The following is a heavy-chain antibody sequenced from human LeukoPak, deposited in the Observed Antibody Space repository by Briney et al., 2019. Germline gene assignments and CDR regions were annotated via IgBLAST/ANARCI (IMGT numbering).Heavy chain of an antibody. CDR1: GFTFNSYW. D-gene: IGHD3-16*01. CDR2: MKQDGSEK. V-gene: IGHV3-7*01. Sequence: GGSLRLSCAASGFTFNSYWMSWVRQAPGKVLEWVAKMKQDGSEKYYVDSVKGRFTISRDNAKNSLYLQMNSLRVEDTAVYYCARDGVPGGRDVWGQGTTVTVS. CDR3: ARDGVPGGRDV. J-gene: IGHJ6*02.